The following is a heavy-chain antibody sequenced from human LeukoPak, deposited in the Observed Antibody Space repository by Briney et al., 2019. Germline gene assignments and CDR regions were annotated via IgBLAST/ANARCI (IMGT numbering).Heavy chain of an antibody. CDR3: ARGTTQIAAAGTSEYYFDY. CDR1: GFTFSSYA. CDR2: ISYDGSNK. Sequence: GGSLRLSCAASGFTFSSYAMHWVRQAPGKGLEWVAVISYDGSNKYYADPVKGRFTISRDNSKNTLYLQMNSLRAEDTAVYYCARGTTQIAAAGTSEYYFDYWGQGTLVTVSS. V-gene: IGHV3-30*04. J-gene: IGHJ4*02. D-gene: IGHD6-13*01.